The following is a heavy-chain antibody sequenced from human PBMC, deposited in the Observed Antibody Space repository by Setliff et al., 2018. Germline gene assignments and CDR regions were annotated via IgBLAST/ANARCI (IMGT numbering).Heavy chain of an antibody. CDR3: ARGYCDGIGCPAPLYYFDS. CDR1: GYTFTRYG. Sequence: GASVKVSCKASGYTFTRYGISWVRQAPGQGLEWMGWMNIDNGKTEYSQEFQDRVTFTRDTFAETAYMELRSLTSDDMAVYYCARGYCDGIGCPAPLYYFDSWGQGTLVTVSS. J-gene: IGHJ4*02. CDR2: MNIDNGKT. D-gene: IGHD2-21*01. V-gene: IGHV1-18*03.